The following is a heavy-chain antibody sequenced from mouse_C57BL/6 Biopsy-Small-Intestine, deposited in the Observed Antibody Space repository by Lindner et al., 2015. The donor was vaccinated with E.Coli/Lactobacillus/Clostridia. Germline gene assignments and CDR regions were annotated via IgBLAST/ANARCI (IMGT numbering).Heavy chain of an antibody. D-gene: IGHD1-1*01. V-gene: IGHV1-80*01. CDR3: ARNQYGSSYDYAMDY. CDR1: GYAFSRYW. CDR2: IYPGDGDT. J-gene: IGHJ4*01. Sequence: VQLQESGAELVKPGASVKISCKVSGYAFSRYWMNWVKQRPGKGLEWIGQIYPGDGDTNYNGKFKGKATLTADKSSSTAYMQLSSLTSEDSAVYFCARNQYGSSYDYAMDYWGQGTSVTVSS.